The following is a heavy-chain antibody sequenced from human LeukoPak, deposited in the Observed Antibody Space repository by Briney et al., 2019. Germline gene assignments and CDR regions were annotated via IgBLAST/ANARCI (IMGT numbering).Heavy chain of an antibody. D-gene: IGHD4-17*01. Sequence: VASVKVSCKASGYTFTGYYMHWVRQAPGQGLEWMGWINPNSGGTNYAQKFQGRVTMTRGTSISTAYMELSRLRSNDTAVYYCAITPGGSTTVTSWYFDYWGQGTLVTVSS. CDR1: GYTFTGYY. CDR2: INPNSGGT. CDR3: AITPGGSTTVTSWYFDY. V-gene: IGHV1-2*02. J-gene: IGHJ4*02.